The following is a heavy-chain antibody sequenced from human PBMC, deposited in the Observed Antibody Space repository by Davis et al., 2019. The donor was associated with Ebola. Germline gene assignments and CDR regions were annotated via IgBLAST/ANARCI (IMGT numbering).Heavy chain of an antibody. Sequence: SETLSLTCTVSGGSISSYYWSWIRQPPGKGLGWIGYVYYSGTTNYNPSLKSRVTTSVDTSKNQFSLKLSSVTAADTAVYYCAKVRSSGWFYSYGLDVWGQGTLVTVSS. D-gene: IGHD6-19*01. CDR3: AKVRSSGWFYSYGLDV. CDR1: GGSISSYY. V-gene: IGHV4-59*01. CDR2: VYYSGTT. J-gene: IGHJ6*02.